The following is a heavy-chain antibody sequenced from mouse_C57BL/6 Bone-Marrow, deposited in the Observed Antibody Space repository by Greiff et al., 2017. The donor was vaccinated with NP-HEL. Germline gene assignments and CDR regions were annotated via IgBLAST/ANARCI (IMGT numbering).Heavy chain of an antibody. V-gene: IGHV1-76*01. CDR1: GYTFTDYY. Sequence: QVQLQQSGAELVRPGASVKLSCKASGYTFTDYYINWVKQRPGQGLEWIARIYPGSGNTYYNEKFKGKATLTAEKSSSTAYMQLSSLTSEDSAVYFCARSMITTLDYWGQGTLVTVSA. CDR2: IYPGSGNT. D-gene: IGHD2-4*01. CDR3: ARSMITTLDY. J-gene: IGHJ3*01.